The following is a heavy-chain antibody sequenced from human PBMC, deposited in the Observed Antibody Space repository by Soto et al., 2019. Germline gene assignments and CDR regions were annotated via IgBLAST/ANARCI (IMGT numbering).Heavy chain of an antibody. V-gene: IGHV4-59*01. Sequence: SETLSLTCSVSGGSISSYHWSWLRQPPGKGLEWIGFLYYGETTNYNPSLKSRVTISVDSSKNHFSLKLNSVTAADTAVYYCAREYQYMNSLAAFDIWGQGTMVTVSS. CDR2: LYYGETT. D-gene: IGHD6-6*01. CDR3: AREYQYMNSLAAFDI. CDR1: GGSISSYH. J-gene: IGHJ3*02.